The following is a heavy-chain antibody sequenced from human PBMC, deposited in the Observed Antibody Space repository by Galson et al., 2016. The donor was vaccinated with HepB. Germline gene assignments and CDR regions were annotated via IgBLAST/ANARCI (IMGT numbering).Heavy chain of an antibody. CDR1: NGSLSGYY. V-gene: IGHV4-34*01. J-gene: IGHJ6*02. Sequence: SETLSLTCDVYNGSLSGYYWSWIRQSPGRGLEWIGEISHSRFTMYNPSLKSRVTISIDTSKNEFSLKVNSLTAADTAVYYFARRGFYYYHSMDVWGPGTPVSVSS. CDR2: ISHSRFT. D-gene: IGHD2-15*01. CDR3: ARRGFYYYHSMDV.